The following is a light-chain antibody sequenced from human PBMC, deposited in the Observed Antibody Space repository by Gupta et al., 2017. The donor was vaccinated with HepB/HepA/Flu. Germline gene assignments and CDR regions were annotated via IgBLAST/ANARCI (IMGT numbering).Light chain of an antibody. J-gene: IGKJ1*01. V-gene: IGKV1-9*01. Sequence: DIQVTQSPSSLSASVGDRVTITCRASQGIGSYLDWYQQRPGKALTLLIYAASTLQSGVPSRFSGSGSGSEFSLSISSLQPEDFATDYCQQVNTYPRTFGQGTKVEI. CDR1: QGIGSY. CDR2: AAS. CDR3: QQVNTYPRT.